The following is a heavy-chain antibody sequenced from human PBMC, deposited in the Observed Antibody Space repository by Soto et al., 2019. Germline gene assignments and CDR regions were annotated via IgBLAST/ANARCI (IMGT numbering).Heavy chain of an antibody. CDR2: INLSGGST. CDR3: ARDPVLLWFGEPPRGWFDP. D-gene: IGHD3-10*01. V-gene: IGHV1-46*03. J-gene: IGHJ5*02. Sequence: QVQLVQSGADVKKPGASVKVSCKASGYTFTSYYMHWVRQAPGQGLEWMGIINLSGGSTSYAQKFQGRGTMTRDTSTITVYMELSSLRSEYTAVDYCARDPVLLWFGEPPRGWFDPWGQGTLVTVSS. CDR1: GYTFTSYY.